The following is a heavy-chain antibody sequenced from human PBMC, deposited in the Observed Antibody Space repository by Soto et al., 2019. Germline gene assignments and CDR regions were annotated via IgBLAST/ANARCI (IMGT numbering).Heavy chain of an antibody. J-gene: IGHJ6*02. Sequence: GGSLRLSCAASGFTFSSYGMHWVRQAPGKGLEWVAVIWYDGSNKYYEDSVKGRFTISRDNSKNTLYLRMNSLRAEDTAVYYCARDSQGDYVWGSPYYYYGMDVWGQGTTVTVSS. CDR3: ARDSQGDYVWGSPYYYYGMDV. CDR1: GFTFSSYG. V-gene: IGHV3-33*01. D-gene: IGHD3-16*01. CDR2: IWYDGSNK.